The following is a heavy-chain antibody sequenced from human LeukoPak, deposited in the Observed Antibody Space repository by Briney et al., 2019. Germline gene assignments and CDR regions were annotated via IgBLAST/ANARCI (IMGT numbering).Heavy chain of an antibody. V-gene: IGHV1-69*05. CDR2: IIPIFGTA. J-gene: IGHJ3*02. Sequence: EASVKVSCKASGGTFSSYAISWVRQAPGQGLEWMGGIIPIFGTANYAQKFQGRVTITTDESTSTAYMELSSLRSEDTAVYYCARIDHGSNAFDIWGQGTMVTVSS. D-gene: IGHD3-10*01. CDR3: ARIDHGSNAFDI. CDR1: GGTFSSYA.